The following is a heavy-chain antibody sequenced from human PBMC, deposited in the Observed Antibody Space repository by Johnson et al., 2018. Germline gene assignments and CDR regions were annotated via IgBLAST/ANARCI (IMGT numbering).Heavy chain of an antibody. J-gene: IGHJ4*02. CDR3: ARGMGQWVVPFDY. CDR1: GFTFSSYG. CDR2: IYSDSNT. D-gene: IGHD6-19*01. Sequence: QVQLVQSGGGVVQPGRSLRLSCAASGFTFSSYGMHWVRQAPGKGLEWVSVIYSDSNTYYADSVEGRFTISSDNSKNTLYLQMNSLRAEDTAVYYCARGMGQWVVPFDYWGQGALVTVSS. V-gene: IGHV3-NL1*01.